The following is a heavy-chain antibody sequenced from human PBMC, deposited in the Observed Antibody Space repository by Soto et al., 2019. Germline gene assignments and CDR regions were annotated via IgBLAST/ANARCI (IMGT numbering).Heavy chain of an antibody. Sequence: VRQAPGQGLEWVAIINPNGGSTNYAQEFQGRVTVTRDTSTSTVFMELSSLHSDDTAVYYCARDLLAANYWGQGTLVTVSS. CDR2: INPNGGST. J-gene: IGHJ4*02. V-gene: IGHV1-46*01. D-gene: IGHD2-15*01. CDR3: ARDLLAANY.